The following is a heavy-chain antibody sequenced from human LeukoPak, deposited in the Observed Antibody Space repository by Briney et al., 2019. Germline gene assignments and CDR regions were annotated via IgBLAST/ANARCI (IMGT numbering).Heavy chain of an antibody. D-gene: IGHD5-24*01. V-gene: IGHV3-43*01. CDR3: ASMRWLQSSVDY. CDR1: GFTFDDYT. Sequence: GGSLRLSCAASGFTFDDYTMHWVRQAPGKGLEWVSLISWDGGSTYYADSVKGRFTISRDNAKNTLYLQMNSLRAEDTAVYYCASMRWLQSSVDYWGQGTLVTVSS. CDR2: ISWDGGST. J-gene: IGHJ4*02.